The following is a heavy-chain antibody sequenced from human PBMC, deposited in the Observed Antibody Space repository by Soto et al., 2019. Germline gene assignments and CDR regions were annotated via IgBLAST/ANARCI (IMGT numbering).Heavy chain of an antibody. D-gene: IGHD6-19*01. Sequence: GGSLRLSCAASGFTFSSYSMNWVRQAPGKGLEWLAYITITTGNIVYADSVKGRFTISRDNSKNTLYLQMNSLRAEDTAVYYCARGLPDIAVAGTDYWGQGTLVTVSS. V-gene: IGHV3-48*01. J-gene: IGHJ4*02. CDR3: ARGLPDIAVAGTDY. CDR1: GFTFSSYS. CDR2: ITITTGNI.